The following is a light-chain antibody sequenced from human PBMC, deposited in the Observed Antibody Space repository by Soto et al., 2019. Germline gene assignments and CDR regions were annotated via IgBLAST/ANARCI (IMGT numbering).Light chain of an antibody. V-gene: IGKV3-20*01. J-gene: IGKJ1*01. CDR2: GAS. Sequence: IGLSQSAGTVSLSPGERATLSCRASQSVSSSYLAWYQHKPGQAPRLLIYGASSRATGIPDRFSGSGSGTDFTLTISRLEPEDFAVYYCQPYGISWTFGQGAKVDI. CDR1: QSVSSSY. CDR3: QPYGISWT.